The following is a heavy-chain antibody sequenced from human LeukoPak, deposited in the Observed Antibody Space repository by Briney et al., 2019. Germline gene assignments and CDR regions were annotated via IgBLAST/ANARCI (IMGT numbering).Heavy chain of an antibody. Sequence: PGGSLRLSCAASGFTVSSNYMSWVRQAPGKGLEWVSVIYSGGSTYYADSVKGRFTISRDNSKNTLYLQMNSLRAEDTAVYYCAKMYYYDSSGNFDYWGQGTLVTVSS. V-gene: IGHV3-66*01. J-gene: IGHJ4*02. CDR2: IYSGGST. D-gene: IGHD3-22*01. CDR1: GFTVSSNY. CDR3: AKMYYYDSSGNFDY.